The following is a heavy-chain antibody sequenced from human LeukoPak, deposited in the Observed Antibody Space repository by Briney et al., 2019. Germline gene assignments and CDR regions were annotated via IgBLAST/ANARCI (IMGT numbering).Heavy chain of an antibody. J-gene: IGHJ4*02. CDR1: GFTFSSYS. Sequence: PGGSLRLSCAASGFTFSSYSMNWVRQAPGKGLEWVSYISSSSSTIYYADSVKGRFTISRDNAKNSLYLQMNSLRAEDTAVYYCARDRTIDGQLDRAYWGQGTLVTVSS. D-gene: IGHD6-6*01. CDR2: ISSSSSTI. V-gene: IGHV3-48*01. CDR3: ARDRTIDGQLDRAY.